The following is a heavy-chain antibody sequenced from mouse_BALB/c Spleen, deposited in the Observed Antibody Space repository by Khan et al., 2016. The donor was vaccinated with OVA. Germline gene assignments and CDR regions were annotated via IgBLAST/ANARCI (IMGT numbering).Heavy chain of an antibody. CDR3: ARGNYYGYYFDY. J-gene: IGHJ2*01. D-gene: IGHD1-1*01. CDR2: ISYSGVT. CDR1: GYSITSGYA. V-gene: IGHV3-2*02. Sequence: EVQLQESGPGLVKPSQSLSLTCTVTGYSITSGYAWNWIRQFPGNKLEWMGYISYSGVTSYTPSLKSRISITRDTSKNQFFLQLNSVTTEDTATDYCARGNYYGYYFDYWGQGTTLTGSS.